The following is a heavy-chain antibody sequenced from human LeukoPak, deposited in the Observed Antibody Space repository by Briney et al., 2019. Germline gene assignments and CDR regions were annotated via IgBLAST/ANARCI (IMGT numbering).Heavy chain of an antibody. CDR2: IYYSGST. CDR1: GGSISSYY. J-gene: IGHJ4*02. D-gene: IGHD3-10*01. Sequence: PSETLSLTCTVSGGSISSYYWSWIRQPPGKGLEWIGYIYYSGSTNYNPSLKSRVTISVDTSKNQFSLKLSSVTAADTAVYYCARDFNGSGDLDYWGQGILVTVSS. CDR3: ARDFNGSGDLDY. V-gene: IGHV4-59*01.